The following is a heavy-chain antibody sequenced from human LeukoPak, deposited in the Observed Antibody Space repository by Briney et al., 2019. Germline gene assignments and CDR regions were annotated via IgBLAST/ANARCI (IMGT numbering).Heavy chain of an antibody. Sequence: SETLSLTCAVYGGSFSGYYRSWIRQPPGKGLEWIGEINHSGSTNYNPSLKSRVTISVDTSKNQFSLKLSSVTAADTAVYYCARGVVVVVPAYYYYMDVWGKGTTVTVSS. CDR3: ARGVVVVVPAYYYYMDV. CDR1: GGSFSGYY. CDR2: INHSGST. D-gene: IGHD2-2*01. J-gene: IGHJ6*03. V-gene: IGHV4-34*01.